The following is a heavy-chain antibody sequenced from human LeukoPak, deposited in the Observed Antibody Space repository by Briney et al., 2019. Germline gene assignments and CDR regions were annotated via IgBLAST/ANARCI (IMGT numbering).Heavy chain of an antibody. CDR3: ARVQGGQWPFDY. Sequence: LRLSCAASGFTFSSYSMNWVRQDPGKGLEWIGYIYYSGSTYYNPSLKSRVTISVDTSKNQFSLKLSSVTAADTAVYYCARVQGGQWPFDYWGQGTLVTVSS. CDR2: IYYSGST. V-gene: IGHV4-30-4*08. J-gene: IGHJ4*02. CDR1: GFTFSSYS. D-gene: IGHD6-19*01.